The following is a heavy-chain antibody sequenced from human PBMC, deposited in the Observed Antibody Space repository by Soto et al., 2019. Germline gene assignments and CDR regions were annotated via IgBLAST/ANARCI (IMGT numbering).Heavy chain of an antibody. V-gene: IGHV2-5*02. CDR3: AHRATMTIFGLIIDNGIWFDP. J-gene: IGHJ5*02. D-gene: IGHD3-3*01. Sequence: QINLIESGPTLVKPTQTLTLTCTFSGLSLSTSGAAVGWVRQPPGRALEWLALIYWDGDKRYNASLGNRLTITKDTSINQVVLTLTNVDPADTATYYCAHRATMTIFGLIIDNGIWFDPWGQGTRVIVSS. CDR2: IYWDGDK. CDR1: GLSLSTSGAA.